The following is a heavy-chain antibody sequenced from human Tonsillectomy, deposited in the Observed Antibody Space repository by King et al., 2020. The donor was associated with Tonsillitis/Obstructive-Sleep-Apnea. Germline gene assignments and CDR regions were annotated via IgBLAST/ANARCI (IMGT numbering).Heavy chain of an antibody. CDR1: GFTFSTYA. CDR2: ISYDGSST. V-gene: IGHV3-30*04. CDR3: ARDRDCSSTSCYNSFDI. D-gene: IGHD2-2*02. Sequence: VQLVESGGGVVQPGRSLRLSCAASGFTFSTYAMHWVRQAPGKGLEWVAVISYDGSSTYYADSVKGRFTISRDNYKNTLYLQMNSLRAEDTAVYYCARDRDCSSTSCYNSFDIWGQGTMVTVSS. J-gene: IGHJ3*02.